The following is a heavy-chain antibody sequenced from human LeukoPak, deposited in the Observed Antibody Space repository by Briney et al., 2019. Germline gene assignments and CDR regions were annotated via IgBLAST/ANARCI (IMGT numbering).Heavy chain of an antibody. D-gene: IGHD6-13*01. CDR1: GYTFTSYG. CDR2: ISAYNGNT. J-gene: IGHJ4*02. Sequence: ASMKVSCKASGYTFTSYGISWVRQAPGQGLEWMGWISAYNGNTNYAQKLQGRVTMTTDTSTSTAYMELRSLRSDDTAVYYCARDLRYSSSWYRVFDYWGQGTLVTVSS. CDR3: ARDLRYSSSWYRVFDY. V-gene: IGHV1-18*01.